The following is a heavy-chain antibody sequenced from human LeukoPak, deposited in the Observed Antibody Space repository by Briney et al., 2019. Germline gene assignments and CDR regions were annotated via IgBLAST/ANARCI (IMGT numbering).Heavy chain of an antibody. J-gene: IGHJ4*02. CDR2: IWHDGGKR. D-gene: IGHD3-22*01. CDR3: ARDGSSEYYYDSSGYYGY. V-gene: IGHV3-33*01. Sequence: PGRSLRLSCAASGFTFSYYGMQWVRQAPGKGLEWVALIWHDGGKRYYADSVKGRFTISRDNAKNSLYLQMNSLRAEDTAVYYCARDGSSEYYYDSSGYYGYWGQGTLVTVSS. CDR1: GFTFSYYG.